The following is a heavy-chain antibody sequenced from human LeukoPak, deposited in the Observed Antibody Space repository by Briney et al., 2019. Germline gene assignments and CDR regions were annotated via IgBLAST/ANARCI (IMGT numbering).Heavy chain of an antibody. CDR2: INMYTANP. J-gene: IGHJ4*02. Sequence: ASGKVSCKASGYTCTRYAINWLRQAAGQGLELMGWINMYTANPAYAQGFTERFVFSLDTSVTTAYLQISNLKTEDTAVYYCARHDNDDDFDYWGQGTLVTVSS. V-gene: IGHV7-4-1*02. D-gene: IGHD1-1*01. CDR1: GYTCTRYA. CDR3: ARHDNDDDFDY.